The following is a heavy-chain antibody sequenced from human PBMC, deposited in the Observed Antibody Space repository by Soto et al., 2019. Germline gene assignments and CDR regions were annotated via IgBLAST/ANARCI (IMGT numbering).Heavy chain of an antibody. CDR3: ARRWGTSFDF. D-gene: IGHD7-27*01. CDR1: GGSITSYN. V-gene: IGHV4-59*01. Sequence: PSETLSLTCTVSGGSITSYNWNWLRQPPGKALEWIGYVYNSGSTNYNPSLKSRVTISVDTSKNQFSLKLSSVTAADTAVYYCARRWGTSFDFWGQGTLVTVSS. CDR2: VYNSGST. J-gene: IGHJ4*02.